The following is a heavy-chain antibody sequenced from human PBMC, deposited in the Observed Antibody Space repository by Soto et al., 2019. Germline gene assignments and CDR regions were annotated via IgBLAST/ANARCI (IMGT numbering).Heavy chain of an antibody. J-gene: IGHJ1*01. CDR3: ARPGIESVTLEYLQH. CDR1: GYIFSNYH. CDR2: IDPSDSFI. D-gene: IGHD1-26*01. V-gene: IGHV5-10-1*03. Sequence: EVQLVQSGAELKKPGESLTISCKGSGYIFSNYHISWVRQMPGKGLEWMGRIDPSDSFITYSPSFQGHVTISVDKSNSTAYLKWSSLKTSDNAMYYCARPGIESVTLEYLQHWGQGTLVTVSS.